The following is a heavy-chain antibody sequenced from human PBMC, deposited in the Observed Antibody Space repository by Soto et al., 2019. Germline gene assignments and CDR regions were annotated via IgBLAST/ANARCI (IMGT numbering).Heavy chain of an antibody. CDR2: TYYRSRWYN. J-gene: IGHJ6*03. CDR1: GDSVSSNNAA. Sequence: QVQLQQSGPGLVKPSQTLSLTCAISGDSVSSNNAAWTWIRQSPSRGLEWLGRTYYRSRWYNDYAVSVKSRITVNPDTSKNQFSRQLTTVTPEDTAVYYCAGTTSHYWYYMDVWGKGTTVTVSS. V-gene: IGHV6-1*01. CDR3: AGTTSHYWYYMDV. D-gene: IGHD1-7*01.